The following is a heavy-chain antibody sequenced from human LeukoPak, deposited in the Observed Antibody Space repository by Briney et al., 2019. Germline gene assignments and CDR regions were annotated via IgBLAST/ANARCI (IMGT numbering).Heavy chain of an antibody. CDR2: ISGSGDSV. CDR3: ARDFWATNYYYGMDV. V-gene: IGHV3-23*01. CDR1: GFTFSSYA. Sequence: PGGSLRLSCAASGFTFSSYAMSWVRQAPGKGLEWVSAISGSGDSVRHADSVQGRFIISRDNSKSTLYLQMDNLRAEDTALYYCARDFWATNYYYGMDVWGQGTTVTVSS. D-gene: IGHD3-3*01. J-gene: IGHJ6*02.